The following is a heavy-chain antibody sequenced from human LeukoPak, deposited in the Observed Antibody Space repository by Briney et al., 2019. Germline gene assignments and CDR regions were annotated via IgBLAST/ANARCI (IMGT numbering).Heavy chain of an antibody. V-gene: IGHV4-30-2*01. J-gene: IGHJ4*02. Sequence: SETLSLTCTVSGGSISSGGYYWSWIRQPPGKGLEWIGYIYHSGSTYYNPSLKSRVTISVDRSKNQFSLKLSSVTAADTAVYYCARDTYWATLGWGQGTLVTVSS. CDR3: ARDTYWATLG. D-gene: IGHD2-21*01. CDR2: IYHSGST. CDR1: GGSISSGGYY.